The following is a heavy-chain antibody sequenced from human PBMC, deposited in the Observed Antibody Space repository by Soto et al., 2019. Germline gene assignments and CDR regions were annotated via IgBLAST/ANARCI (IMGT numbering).Heavy chain of an antibody. CDR3: ARLGDYYQAFDY. Sequence: PSETLSLTCAVSGGSVSSTNWWTWVRQPPGKRLEWIGEIYHTGSTTYSPSLKGRATISVDKSRNQFSLSLSSVTAADTAVYYCARLGDYYQAFDYWGQGTLVTVSS. V-gene: IGHV4-4*02. J-gene: IGHJ4*02. D-gene: IGHD3-22*01. CDR1: GGSVSSTNW. CDR2: IYHTGST.